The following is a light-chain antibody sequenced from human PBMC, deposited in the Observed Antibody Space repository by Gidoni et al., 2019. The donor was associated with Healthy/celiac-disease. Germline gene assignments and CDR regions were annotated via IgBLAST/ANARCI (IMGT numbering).Light chain of an antibody. CDR2: AAS. V-gene: IGKV1-39*01. J-gene: IGKJ5*01. CDR3: QQSYSTSSIT. Sequence: DIQMTQSPSSLSASVGDRVTITCRASQSISSYLNWHQQKPGKAPKLLIYAASSLQSGVPSRFSGSGSGTDFTLTISSLQPEDFATYYCQQSYSTSSITFGQGTRLEIK. CDR1: QSISSY.